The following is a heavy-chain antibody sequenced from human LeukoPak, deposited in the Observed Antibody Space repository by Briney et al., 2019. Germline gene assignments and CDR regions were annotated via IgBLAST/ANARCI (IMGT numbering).Heavy chain of an antibody. J-gene: IGHJ4*02. Sequence: GGSLSLSGAAFGFTFDDHGWTGVAQAPGRGLEGVSGINWNGGSTFYADSVKGRFTISRDNAKNALYLQMNSLTAEDTALYHCARDRSYGSFDFWGQGTLVTVSS. CDR2: INWNGGST. D-gene: IGHD5-18*01. V-gene: IGHV3-20*01. CDR1: GFTFDDHG. CDR3: ARDRSYGSFDF.